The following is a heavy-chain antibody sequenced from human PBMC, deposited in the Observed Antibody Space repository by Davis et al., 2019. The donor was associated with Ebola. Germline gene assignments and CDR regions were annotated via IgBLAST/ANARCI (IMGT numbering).Heavy chain of an antibody. CDR3: ARPRQLGWFDP. Sequence: ASVQVSCKASGYTFTSYYMHWVRQAPGQGLEWMGWINPNSGGTNYAQKFQGWVTMTRHTSISTAYMELSRLRSDDTAVYYCARPRQLGWFDPWGQGTLVTVSS. J-gene: IGHJ5*02. D-gene: IGHD6-6*01. CDR1: GYTFTSYY. V-gene: IGHV1-2*04. CDR2: INPNSGGT.